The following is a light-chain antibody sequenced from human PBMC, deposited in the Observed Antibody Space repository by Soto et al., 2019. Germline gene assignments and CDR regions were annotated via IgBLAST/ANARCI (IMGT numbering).Light chain of an antibody. V-gene: IGKV3-11*01. J-gene: IGKJ4*01. CDR2: DAS. CDR1: QSVSSY. CDR3: QQRSNWPT. Sequence: EIVLTQSPATLSLSPGERATLSCRASQSVSSYLAWYQQKPGQAPRLLIYDASNRATGIPARFSGSGSGTDFPPTISSREPEDFAVYYCQQRSNWPTFGGGTKVEIK.